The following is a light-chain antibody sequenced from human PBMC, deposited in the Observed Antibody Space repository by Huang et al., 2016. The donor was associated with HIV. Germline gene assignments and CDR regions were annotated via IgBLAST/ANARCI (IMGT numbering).Light chain of an antibody. CDR1: QSLVYGDGNIY. J-gene: IGKJ1*01. CDR2: NVS. CDR3: MQASHGAAT. V-gene: IGKV2-30*01. Sequence: DVLLTQSPLSLPVTLGQPAFITCKSNQSLVYGDGNIYLNWFHQRPGHSPRRLIYNVSNRDSGVPDRVSAGGSGTDFTLWISGVEAEDVGDYYCMQASHGAATFGQGTRVDIK.